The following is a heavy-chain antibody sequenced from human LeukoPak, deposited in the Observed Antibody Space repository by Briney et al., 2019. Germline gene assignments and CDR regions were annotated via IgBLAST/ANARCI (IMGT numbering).Heavy chain of an antibody. J-gene: IGHJ6*04. V-gene: IGHV3-30-3*01. CDR1: GFTFSSHA. CDR3: AELGITMIGGV. D-gene: IGHD3-10*02. CDR2: VSHDASKN. Sequence: GGSLRLSCAASGFTFSSHAMVWVRQAPGKGLEWLSFVSHDASKNFHAESVRGRFTISRNNAKNSLYLQMNSLRAEDTAVYYCAELGITMIGGVWGKGTTVTISS.